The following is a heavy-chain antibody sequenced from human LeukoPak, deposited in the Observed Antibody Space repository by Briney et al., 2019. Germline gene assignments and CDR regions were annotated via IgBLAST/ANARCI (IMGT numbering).Heavy chain of an antibody. J-gene: IGHJ3*02. CDR2: IYPGDSDT. CDR1: GYSFTSYW. V-gene: IGHV5-51*01. CDR3: ARCFDGPGYYGSGSYYSAVDI. D-gene: IGHD3-10*01. Sequence: GESLKISCKGSGYSFTSYWIGWVRPMPGKGLEWMGIIYPGDSDTRYSPSFQGQVTISADKSISTAYLQWSSLKASDTAMYYCARCFDGPGYYGSGSYYSAVDIWGQGAMVTVSS.